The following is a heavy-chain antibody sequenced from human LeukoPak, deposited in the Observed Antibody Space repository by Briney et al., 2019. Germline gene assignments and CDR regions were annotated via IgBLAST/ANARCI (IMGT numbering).Heavy chain of an antibody. J-gene: IGHJ4*02. Sequence: GGSLRLSCAASGFTFGGYTMSWVRQAPGKGLQWVSTITSGGDYMYYADPVKGRFTISRDDSKNSLYRQVNSLRAEDTAVYYCGRVSIFGVVIANDYWGQGTVVTVSS. V-gene: IGHV3-21*01. CDR2: ITSGGDYM. CDR3: GRVSIFGVVIANDY. CDR1: GFTFGGYT. D-gene: IGHD3-16*02.